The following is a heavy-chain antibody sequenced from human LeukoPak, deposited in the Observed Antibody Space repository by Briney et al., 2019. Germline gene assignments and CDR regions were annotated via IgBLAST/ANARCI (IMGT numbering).Heavy chain of an antibody. Sequence: PSETLSLTCAVSGDSISSDNWWSWVRQPPGKGLEWIGEINHSGSTNYNPSLKSRVTISVDTSKNQFSLKLSAVTAADTAVYYCARGRPGDFDSDAFDIWGQGTMVTVSS. CDR3: ARGRPGDFDSDAFDI. V-gene: IGHV4-4*02. CDR1: GDSISSDNW. CDR2: INHSGST. J-gene: IGHJ3*02. D-gene: IGHD3-9*01.